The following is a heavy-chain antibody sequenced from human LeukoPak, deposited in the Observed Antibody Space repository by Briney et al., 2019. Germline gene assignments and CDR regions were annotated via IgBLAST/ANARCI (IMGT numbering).Heavy chain of an antibody. Sequence: GGSLRLSCAASGFTFSSYAMSWVRQAPGKGLEWVSAISGSGGSTYYADSVKGRFPISRDNSKNTLYLQMNGLRAEDTAVYYCAKDRITGTTLDAFDIWGQGTMVTVSS. CDR3: AKDRITGTTLDAFDI. D-gene: IGHD1-14*01. V-gene: IGHV3-23*01. J-gene: IGHJ3*02. CDR1: GFTFSSYA. CDR2: ISGSGGST.